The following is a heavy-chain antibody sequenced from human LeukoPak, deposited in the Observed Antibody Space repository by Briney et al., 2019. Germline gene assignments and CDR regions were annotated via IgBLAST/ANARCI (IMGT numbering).Heavy chain of an antibody. J-gene: IGHJ4*02. CDR3: AREGITGTTVVY. D-gene: IGHD1-20*01. V-gene: IGHV1-46*01. Sequence: GASVKVSCKASGYTFTSYYMHWVRQAPGQGLEGMGIINPSGGSTSYAQKFQGRVTMTRDTSTSTVYMELSSLRSEDTAVYYCAREGITGTTVVYWCQGTLVTVSS. CDR1: GYTFTSYY. CDR2: INPSGGST.